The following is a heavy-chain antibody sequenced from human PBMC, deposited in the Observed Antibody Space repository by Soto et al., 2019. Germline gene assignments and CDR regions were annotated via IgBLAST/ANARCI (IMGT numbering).Heavy chain of an antibody. V-gene: IGHV1-69*13. CDR2: IIPIFGTA. CDR1: GGTFSSYA. D-gene: IGHD2-2*02. J-gene: IGHJ5*02. CDR3: ARGYCSSTSCYIAGGWFDP. Sequence: SVKVSCKASGGTFSSYAISWVRQAPGQGLEWMGGIIPIFGTANYAQKFQGRVTITADESTNTAYMELSSLRSEDTAVYYCARGYCSSTSCYIAGGWFDPWGQGTLVTVSS.